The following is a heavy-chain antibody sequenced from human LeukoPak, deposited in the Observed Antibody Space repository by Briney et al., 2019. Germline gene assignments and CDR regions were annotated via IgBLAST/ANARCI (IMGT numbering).Heavy chain of an antibody. CDR3: TTVPYSGYDSRYFDY. V-gene: IGHV3-72*01. CDR2: IRSKANSYTT. D-gene: IGHD5-12*01. J-gene: IGHJ4*02. CDR1: GFTFSDHY. Sequence: GGSLRLSCAASGFTFSDHYMDWVCQAPGKGLEWVGRIRSKANSYTTEYAASVKGRFTISRDDSKNSMYLQMNSLITEDTAVYYCTTVPYSGYDSRYFDYWGQGTLVTVSS.